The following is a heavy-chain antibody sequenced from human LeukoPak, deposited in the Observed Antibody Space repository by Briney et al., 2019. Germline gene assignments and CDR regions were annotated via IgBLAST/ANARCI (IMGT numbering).Heavy chain of an antibody. CDR1: GGSFSGYY. V-gene: IGHV4-59*01. CDR3: ARVGVTMVRGVIITQNPPYYFDY. Sequence: SETLSLTCAVYGGSFSGYYWSWIRQPPGKGLEWIGYIYYSGSTNYNPSLKSRVTISVDTSKNQFSLKLSSVTAADTAVYYCARVGVTMVRGVIITQNPPYYFDYWGQGTLVTVSS. D-gene: IGHD3-10*01. CDR2: IYYSGST. J-gene: IGHJ4*02.